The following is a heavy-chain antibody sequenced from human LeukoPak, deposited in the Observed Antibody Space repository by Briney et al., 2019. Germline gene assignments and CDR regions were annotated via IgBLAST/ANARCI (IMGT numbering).Heavy chain of an antibody. Sequence: PSETLSLTCTVSGGSISSSSHYWGWIRQPPGKGLEWIGSIYYSGSTYYNPSLKSRVTISVDTSKNQFSLKLSSVTAADTAVYYCARHTYYYDSSGYYFPYYWGQGTLVTVSS. CDR1: GGSISSSSHY. CDR2: IYYSGST. J-gene: IGHJ4*02. D-gene: IGHD3-22*01. CDR3: ARHTYYYDSSGYYFPYY. V-gene: IGHV4-39*01.